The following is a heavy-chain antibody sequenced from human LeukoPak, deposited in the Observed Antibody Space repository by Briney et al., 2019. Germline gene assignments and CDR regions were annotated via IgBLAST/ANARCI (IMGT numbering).Heavy chain of an antibody. D-gene: IGHD6-19*01. CDR3: AKDEGSGWFFFDY. Sequence: GGSLRLSCAASGITISRYWMHWVRQAPGKGLVWVSRVSGDGTTTNYADSVKGRFTISRDNAKNTMSLQMTSLRAEDTAVYYCAKDEGSGWFFFDYWGQGTQVTVSS. CDR1: GITISRYW. V-gene: IGHV3-74*01. J-gene: IGHJ4*02. CDR2: VSGDGTTT.